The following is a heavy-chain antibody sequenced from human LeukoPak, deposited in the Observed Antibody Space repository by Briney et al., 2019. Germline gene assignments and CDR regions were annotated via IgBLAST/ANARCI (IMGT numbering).Heavy chain of an antibody. D-gene: IGHD1-26*01. V-gene: IGHV1-8*01. CDR1: GYTFTNYD. CDR3: ARSKVESTTLHIDY. J-gene: IGHJ4*02. Sequence: GASVKVSCKASGYTFTNYDINWVRQAPGQGLEWMGWMNPNSGNTGYAQKFQGRVTMTRNTSITTAYMELSSLRSEDTAVYYCARSKVESTTLHIDYWGQGTLVIVSS. CDR2: MNPNSGNT.